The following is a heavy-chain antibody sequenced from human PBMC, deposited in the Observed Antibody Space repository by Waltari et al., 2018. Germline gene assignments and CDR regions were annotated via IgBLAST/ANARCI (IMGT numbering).Heavy chain of an antibody. Sequence: QVQLVQSGAEVKKSGSSVKVSCKASGGTFAGYALSWVRQDPGQGIEWMGGIIPIFGTANYAQKFQGRVTFTADESASTAYMELSSLRSEDTAVYYCAIGYCTTTSCYGPDYYYYMDVWGKGTTVTISS. CDR2: IIPIFGTA. CDR1: GGTFAGYA. V-gene: IGHV1-69*12. CDR3: AIGYCTTTSCYGPDYYYYMDV. D-gene: IGHD2-2*01. J-gene: IGHJ6*03.